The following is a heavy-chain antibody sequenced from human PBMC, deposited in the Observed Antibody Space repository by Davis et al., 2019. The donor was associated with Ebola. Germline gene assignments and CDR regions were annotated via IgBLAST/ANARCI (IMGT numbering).Heavy chain of an antibody. CDR2: ISAYNGNT. CDR3: ARGYSSFRWRGYYYYGMDV. V-gene: IGHV1-18*01. CDR1: GYTFTSYG. D-gene: IGHD6-6*01. J-gene: IGHJ6*02. Sequence: ASVKVSCKASGYTFTSYGISWVRQAPGQGLEWMGWISAYNGNTNYAQKFQGRVTMTRNTSISTAYMELSSLRSEDTAVYYCARGYSSFRWRGYYYYGMDVWGQGTMVTVSS.